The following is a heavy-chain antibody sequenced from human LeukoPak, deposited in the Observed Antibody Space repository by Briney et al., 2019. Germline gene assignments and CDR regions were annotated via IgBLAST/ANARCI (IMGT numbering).Heavy chain of an antibody. J-gene: IGHJ4*02. V-gene: IGHV3-33*06. CDR2: IWYDGSNK. CDR1: GFTFSSYG. Sequence: GGSLRLSCAASGFTFSSYGMHWVRQAPGKGLEGVAVIWYDGSNKYYADSVKGRFTISRDNSKNTLYLQMNSLRAEDTAVYYCAKDFTSLSSYFDYWGQGTLVTVSS. CDR3: AKDFTSLSSYFDY.